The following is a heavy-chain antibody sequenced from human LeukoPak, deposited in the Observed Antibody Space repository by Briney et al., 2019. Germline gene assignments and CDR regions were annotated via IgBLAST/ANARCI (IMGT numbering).Heavy chain of an antibody. V-gene: IGHV1-69*05. CDR1: GGTFSSYA. Sequence: SVKVSCKASGGTFSSYAISWVRQAPGQGLEWMGRIIPIFGTANYAQKFQGRVTITTDESTSTAYMELSSLRSEDAAVYYCASRYNWNYDWFDPWGQGTLVAVSS. CDR3: ASRYNWNYDWFDP. CDR2: IIPIFGTA. D-gene: IGHD1-7*01. J-gene: IGHJ5*02.